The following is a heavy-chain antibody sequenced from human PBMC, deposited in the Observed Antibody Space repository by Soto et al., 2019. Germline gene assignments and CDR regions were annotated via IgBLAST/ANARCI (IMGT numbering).Heavy chain of an antibody. D-gene: IGHD6-13*01. CDR3: ARGIASSSRPSLIY. CDR2: IYYSGNT. Sequence: SETLSLTCTVSGDSIRNYYWSWIRQPPGKGLEWIGYIYYSGNTNYNPSLKSRVTISLDTSKNQFSLKLTSVTAADTAIYYCARGIASSSRPSLIYWGQGALVTVS. V-gene: IGHV4-59*01. J-gene: IGHJ4*02. CDR1: GDSIRNYY.